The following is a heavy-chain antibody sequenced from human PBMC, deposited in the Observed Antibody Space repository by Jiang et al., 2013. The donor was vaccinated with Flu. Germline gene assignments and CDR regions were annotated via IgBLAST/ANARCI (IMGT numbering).Heavy chain of an antibody. CDR1: GFTFNGNT. V-gene: IGHV3-7*03. D-gene: IGHD5/OR15-5a*01. Sequence: SGGGLVQPGGSLRLSCSASGFTFNGNTMSWVRQAPGKGLEWVANXKQDGRETYYVGSVKGRFTVSRDNAKNSLYLQMNSLRAEDTAVYYCARGQSLSTWGQGTTVTVSS. CDR2: XKQDGRET. CDR3: ARGQSLST. J-gene: IGHJ6*02.